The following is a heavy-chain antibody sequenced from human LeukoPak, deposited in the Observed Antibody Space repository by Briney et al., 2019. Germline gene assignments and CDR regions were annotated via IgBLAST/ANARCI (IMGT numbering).Heavy chain of an antibody. Sequence: ASVKVSCKASGYTFTGYYMHWVRQAPGQGLEWMGWINPNSGGTHYAQKFQGRVTMTRDTSISTAHMELSRLRSDDTAVYYCAQRVTRGSFSDYWGQGTLVTVSS. CDR2: INPNSGGT. CDR1: GYTFTGYY. CDR3: AQRVTRGSFSDY. J-gene: IGHJ4*02. V-gene: IGHV1-2*02. D-gene: IGHD1-26*01.